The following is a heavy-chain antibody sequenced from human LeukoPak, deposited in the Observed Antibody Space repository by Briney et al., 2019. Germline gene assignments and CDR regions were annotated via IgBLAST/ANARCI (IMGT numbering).Heavy chain of an antibody. CDR1: GYSISSGYY. J-gene: IGHJ4*02. CDR2: IYHSGST. CDR3: ARDQYSSGWYDQDY. V-gene: IGHV4-38-2*02. D-gene: IGHD6-19*01. Sequence: PSETLSLTCVVSGYSISSGYYWGLIRQPPGKGLEWIGSIYHSGSTYYNPSLKSRVTISVDTPKNQFSLKLSSVTAADTAVYYCARDQYSSGWYDQDYWGQGTLVTVSS.